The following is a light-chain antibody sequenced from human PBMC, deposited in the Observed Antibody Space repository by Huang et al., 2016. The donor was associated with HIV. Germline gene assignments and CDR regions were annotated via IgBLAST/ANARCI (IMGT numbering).Light chain of an antibody. Sequence: EIVLTQSPGTLSLSPGERATLSCRTSQSVSSSYFAWYQQKPGQSPRLLIYAASSRAAGIPDRFSGSGSGKDFTLTISRLEPEDFAVYYCQHYGNSPGFTFGPGTKVDIK. V-gene: IGKV3-20*01. CDR2: AAS. J-gene: IGKJ3*01. CDR1: QSVSSSY. CDR3: QHYGNSPGFT.